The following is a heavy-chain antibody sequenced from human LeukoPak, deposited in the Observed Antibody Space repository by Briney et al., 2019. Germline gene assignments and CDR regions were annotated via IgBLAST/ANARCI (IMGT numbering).Heavy chain of an antibody. CDR3: ARGIHGHGIAAAGTADY. Sequence: GASVKVSCKAFGYTFTSNYMHWVRQAPGQGPEWMGVISPSGGSTTYAQKFQGRVTLTRDMSTSTDYLELSSLRSEDTAVYYCARGIHGHGIAAAGTADYWGQGTLVTVSS. CDR2: ISPSGGST. D-gene: IGHD6-13*01. J-gene: IGHJ4*02. CDR1: GYTFTSNY. V-gene: IGHV1-46*01.